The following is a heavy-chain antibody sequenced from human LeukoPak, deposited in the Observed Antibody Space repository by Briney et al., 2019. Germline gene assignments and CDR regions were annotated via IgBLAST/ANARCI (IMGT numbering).Heavy chain of an antibody. D-gene: IGHD3-9*01. J-gene: IGHJ3*02. Sequence: PSQTLSLTCTVSGGSISSGGYYWSWIRQPPGKGLEWIGSIYYSGSTYYNPSLKSRVTISVDTSKNQFSLKLSSVTAADTAVYYCARAFSWLYAFDNWGQGTMVTVSS. CDR2: IYYSGST. V-gene: IGHV4-30-2*03. CDR1: GGSISSGGYY. CDR3: ARAFSWLYAFDN.